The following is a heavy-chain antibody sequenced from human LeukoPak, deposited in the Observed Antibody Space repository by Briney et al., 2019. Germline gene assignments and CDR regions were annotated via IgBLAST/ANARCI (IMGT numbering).Heavy chain of an antibody. V-gene: IGHV1-69*06. CDR2: IIPIFGTA. CDR3: ASKAEGSSSFDY. D-gene: IGHD6-6*01. CDR1: GGTFSSYA. J-gene: IGHJ4*02. Sequence: ASVKVSCKASGGTFSSYAISWVRQAPGQGLEWMGGIIPIFGTANYAQKFQGRVTITADKSTSTAYMELSSLRSEDTAVYYCASKAEGSSSFDYWGQGTLVTVSS.